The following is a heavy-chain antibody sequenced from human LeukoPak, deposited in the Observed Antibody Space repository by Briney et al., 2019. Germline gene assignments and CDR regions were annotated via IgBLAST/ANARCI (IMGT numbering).Heavy chain of an antibody. D-gene: IGHD6-13*01. J-gene: IGHJ5*02. V-gene: IGHV7-4-1*02. CDR2: INTNTGNP. CDR3: ARGPRIAAAGTPPAYNWFDP. CDR1: GYTFTSYA. Sequence: VASVKVSCKASGYTFTSYAMNWVRQAPGQGLEWMGWINTNTGNPTYAQGFTGRFVFSLDTSVSTAYLQISSLKAEDTAVYYCARGPRIAAAGTPPAYNWFDPWGQGTLVTVSS.